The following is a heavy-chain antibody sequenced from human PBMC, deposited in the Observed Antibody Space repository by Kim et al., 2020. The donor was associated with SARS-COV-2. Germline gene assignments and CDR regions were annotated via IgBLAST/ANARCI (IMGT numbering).Heavy chain of an antibody. CDR1: GASISSSNL. CDR2: IYHSGST. J-gene: IGHJ5*02. Sequence: SETLSLTCDVSGASISSSNLWSCVRQPPGKVLEWTGKIYHSGSTNYKPSLRSRVTISVDKSKNQFYLKLTSVTAADTALYYCARYPGDTSSFWCDPWGQGTLVTVSS. D-gene: IGHD1-26*01. CDR3: ARYPGDTSSFWCDP. V-gene: IGHV4-4*02.